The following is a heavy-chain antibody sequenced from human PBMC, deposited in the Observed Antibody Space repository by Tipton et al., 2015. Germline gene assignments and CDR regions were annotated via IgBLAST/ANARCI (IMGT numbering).Heavy chain of an antibody. D-gene: IGHD3-9*01. J-gene: IGHJ4*02. CDR3: ACQDYDSLTRDYQTVDY. V-gene: IGHV4-38-2*02. Sequence: TLSLTCTVSGYFISDGHFWGWVRQSPVKGLEWIASMHHNGDAYYNPSLKSRVTMSRDTSKNQFSLKLTSVTAADTAVYYCACQDYDSLTRDYQTVDYWGQGTLVTVSS. CDR2: MHHNGDA. CDR1: GYFISDGHF.